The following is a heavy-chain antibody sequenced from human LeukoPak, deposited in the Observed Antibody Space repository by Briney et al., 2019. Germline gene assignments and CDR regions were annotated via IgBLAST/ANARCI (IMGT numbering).Heavy chain of an antibody. V-gene: IGHV4-34*01. CDR3: ARPSVRGVRRAYFDY. J-gene: IGHJ4*02. CDR2: INHSGST. Sequence: SETLSLTCAVYGGSFSGYYWSWIRQPPGKGLEWIGEINHSGSTNYNPSLKSRVTISVDTSKNQFSLKLSSVTAADTAVYYCARPSVRGVRRAYFDYWGQGTLVTVSS. CDR1: GGSFSGYY. D-gene: IGHD3-10*01.